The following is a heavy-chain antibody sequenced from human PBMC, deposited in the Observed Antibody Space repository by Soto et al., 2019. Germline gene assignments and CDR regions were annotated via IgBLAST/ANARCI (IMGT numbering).Heavy chain of an antibody. CDR3: ARHYSAMGV. J-gene: IGHJ6*02. Sequence: EVQLVETGGDMIQPGGSLRLSCAASGLTVSSDSMTWVRQAPGKGLEWISIIYSDNNTDYADSVKGRFSISRETSKNILYLQMNSLRAEDTAEYDFARHYSAMGVWGQGTTVTVSS. CDR2: IYSDNNT. CDR1: GLTVSSDS. V-gene: IGHV3-53*02.